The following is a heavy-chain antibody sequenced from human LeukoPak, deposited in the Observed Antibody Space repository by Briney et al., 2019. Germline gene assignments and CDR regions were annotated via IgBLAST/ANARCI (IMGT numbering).Heavy chain of an antibody. V-gene: IGHV3-66*01. CDR3: ASFYTYYYDSSGYYSGDAFDI. CDR2: IYSGGCT. Sequence: PGGSLRLSCAASGFTVSSNYMSWVRQAPGKGLEWVSVIYSGGCTYYADSVKGRFTISRDNSKNTLYLQMNSLRAEDTAVYYCASFYTYYYDSSGYYSGDAFDIWGQGTMVTVSS. J-gene: IGHJ3*02. CDR1: GFTVSSNY. D-gene: IGHD3-22*01.